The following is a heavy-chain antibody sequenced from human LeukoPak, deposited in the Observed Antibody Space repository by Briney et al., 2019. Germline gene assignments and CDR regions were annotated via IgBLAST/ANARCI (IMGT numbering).Heavy chain of an antibody. D-gene: IGHD2-15*01. CDR1: GFTFSNAC. V-gene: IGHV3-15*01. J-gene: IGHJ4*02. CDR3: SALGYPQYFHH. Sequence: GGSLRLSCAASGFTFSNACMSWVRQAPGKGLEWVGRIKSKTDGGTTDYAAPVKCRFTISRDDSKNTLYFEMNSLKTEDTAIYYCSALGYPQYFHHWGQGTLVTVSS. CDR2: IKSKTDGGTT.